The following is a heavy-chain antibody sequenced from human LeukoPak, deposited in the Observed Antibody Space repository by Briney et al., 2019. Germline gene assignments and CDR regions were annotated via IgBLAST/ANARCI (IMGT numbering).Heavy chain of an antibody. V-gene: IGHV3-7*01. J-gene: IGHJ6*04. CDR3: AELGITMIGGV. D-gene: IGHD3-10*02. CDR2: INEDGSVK. CDR1: GFSFTTYW. Sequence: GGSLRLSCAASGFSFTTYWMTWVRQAPGKGLQWVANINEDGSVKYYVDSVKGRFTISRDNTKNSLYLQMNSLRAEDTAVYYCAELGITMIGGVWGKGTTVTISS.